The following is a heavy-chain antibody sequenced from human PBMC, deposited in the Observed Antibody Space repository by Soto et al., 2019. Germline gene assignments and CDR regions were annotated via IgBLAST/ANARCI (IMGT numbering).Heavy chain of an antibody. CDR1: GFTFRRYG. V-gene: IGHV3-23*01. CDR3: AQEDSGDYVAYQYGLDV. D-gene: IGHD4-17*01. J-gene: IGHJ6*02. Sequence: PGGSLRLSCAASGFTFRRYGMSWVRQAPGKGLEWVSGISGSGGSAYYADSVKGRFTVSRDNSKNTLYLQMNNLRAEDTAVYYCAQEDSGDYVAYQYGLDVWGQGTTVTVYS. CDR2: ISGSGGSA.